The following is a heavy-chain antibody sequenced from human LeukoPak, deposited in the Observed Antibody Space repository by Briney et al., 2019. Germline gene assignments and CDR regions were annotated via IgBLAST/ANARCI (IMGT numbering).Heavy chain of an antibody. CDR2: INPNSGGT. D-gene: IGHD4-23*01. CDR3: ASRSEVVTGDAFDI. J-gene: IGHJ3*02. Sequence: ASVKVSCKASGYTFTGYYMHWVRQAPGQGLEWMGLINPNSGGTNYAQKFQGRVTMTRDTSISTAYIELSKLRSDDTAVYYCASRSEVVTGDAFDIWGQGTMVTVSS. CDR1: GYTFTGYY. V-gene: IGHV1-2*02.